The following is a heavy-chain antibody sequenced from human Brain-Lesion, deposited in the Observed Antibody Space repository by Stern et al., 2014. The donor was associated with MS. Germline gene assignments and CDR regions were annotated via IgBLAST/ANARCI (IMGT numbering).Heavy chain of an antibody. CDR2: INHGGRI. Sequence: QVQLQQWGAGLLKPSETLSLTCGVYGGSFSGYYWTWIRQPPGKGLEWIGEINHGGRINYNPSLESRVTRSVDTSKHQLSLRLSSATAADTAVYYCARDVGGAFDYWGQGTLVTVSS. CDR3: ARDVGGAFDY. D-gene: IGHD2-21*01. J-gene: IGHJ4*02. V-gene: IGHV4-34*01. CDR1: GGSFSGYY.